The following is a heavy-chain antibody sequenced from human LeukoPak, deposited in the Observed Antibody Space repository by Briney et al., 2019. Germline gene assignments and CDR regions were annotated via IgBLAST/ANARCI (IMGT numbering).Heavy chain of an antibody. CDR3: ARDLSSRGVISLDY. Sequence: SETLSLTCTVSGGSISNYYWSWIRQPAGKGLEWIGRIYSDGRTNYDLSLSSRLAMSVDMSKNQFSLKLSSVTAADTAVYYCARDLSSRGVISLDYWGQGTLVTVSS. D-gene: IGHD3-10*01. CDR1: GGSISNYY. V-gene: IGHV4-4*07. J-gene: IGHJ4*02. CDR2: IYSDGRT.